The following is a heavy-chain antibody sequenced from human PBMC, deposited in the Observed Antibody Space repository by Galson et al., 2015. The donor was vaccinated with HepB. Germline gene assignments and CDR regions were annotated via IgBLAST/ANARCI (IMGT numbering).Heavy chain of an antibody. J-gene: IGHJ6*02. CDR2: ISDDGSNK. D-gene: IGHD1-26*01. CDR3: AKGRGSTPGYGMDV. V-gene: IGHV3-30*18. CDR1: EFTFSNYG. Sequence: SLRLSCAASEFTFSNYGMHWVRQAPGKGLEWVAVISDDGSNKYYADPVKGRFTISRDNSKNTLYVQMNSLRAEDTAVYYCAKGRGSTPGYGMDVWGRGTTVTVSS.